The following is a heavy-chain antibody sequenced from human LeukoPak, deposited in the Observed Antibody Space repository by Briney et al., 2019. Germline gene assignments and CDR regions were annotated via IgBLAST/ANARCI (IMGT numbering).Heavy chain of an antibody. CDR2: IKSKTDGGTT. J-gene: IGHJ6*03. CDR1: GFTFSNAW. Sequence: PGGSLRLSCAASGFTFSNAWMSWVRQAPGKGLEWVGRIKSKTDGGTTDYAAPVKGRFTISRDDSKNTLYLQMNSLKTEDTAVYYCTTHYGDYLRDYFYYMDVWGKGTTVIVSS. CDR3: TTHYGDYLRDYFYYMDV. V-gene: IGHV3-15*01. D-gene: IGHD4-17*01.